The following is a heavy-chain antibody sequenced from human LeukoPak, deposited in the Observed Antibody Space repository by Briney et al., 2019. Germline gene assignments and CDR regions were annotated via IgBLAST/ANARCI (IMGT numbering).Heavy chain of an antibody. CDR1: GGTFSSYA. V-gene: IGHV1-69*05. Sequence: ASVKVSCKASGGTFSSYAISWVRQAPGQGLEWMGGITPIFGTANYAQKFQGRVTITTDESTSTAYMELSSLRSEDTAVYYCAARADCSSTSCYTWYWYFDLWGRGTLVTVSS. CDR3: AARADCSSTSCYTWYWYFDL. J-gene: IGHJ2*01. CDR2: ITPIFGTA. D-gene: IGHD2-2*02.